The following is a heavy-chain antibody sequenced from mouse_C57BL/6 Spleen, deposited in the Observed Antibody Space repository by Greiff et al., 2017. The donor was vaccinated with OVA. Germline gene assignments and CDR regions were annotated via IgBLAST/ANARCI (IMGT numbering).Heavy chain of an antibody. CDR2: IDPSDSYT. CDR3: ARWGWDEAY. Sequence: QGQLQQPGAELATPVASVKLSCKASGYTFTSYWMHWVKQRPGQGLEWIGEIDPSDSYTNYNQKFKGKSTLTVDKSSSTAYMQLSSLTSEDSAVYYCARWGWDEAYWGQGTLVTVSA. V-gene: IGHV1-69*01. D-gene: IGHD4-1*01. CDR1: GYTFTSYW. J-gene: IGHJ3*01.